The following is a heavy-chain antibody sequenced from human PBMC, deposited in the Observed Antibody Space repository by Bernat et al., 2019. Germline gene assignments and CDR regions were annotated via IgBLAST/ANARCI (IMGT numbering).Heavy chain of an antibody. J-gene: IGHJ6*02. CDR2: ISGSGGST. V-gene: IGHV3-23*01. CDR3: AKGVGQQLVRGSYYYDGMDV. Sequence: EVQLLESGGGLVQPGGSLRLSCAASGFTFSSYAMSWVRQAPGKGLEWVSAISGSGGSTYYENSVKGRFTIARDNSKNTLYLQMNSLRAEDTAVYYCAKGVGQQLVRGSYYYDGMDVWGQGTTVTVSS. CDR1: GFTFSSYA. D-gene: IGHD6-13*01.